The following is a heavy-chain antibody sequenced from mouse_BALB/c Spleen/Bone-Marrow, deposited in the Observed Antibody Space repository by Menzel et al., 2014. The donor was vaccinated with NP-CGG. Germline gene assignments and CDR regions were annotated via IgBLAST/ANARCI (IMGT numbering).Heavy chain of an antibody. Sequence: EVKLQESGGGLVQPGGSLKLSCAASGFDFRRYWMSWVRQAPGKGLEWIGEINPESSTINYTPSLKDKFIISRDNAKNTLYLQMSKGRSEDTALYYCARLGYYGYFVDWGQGTTLTVSS. CDR2: INPESSTI. V-gene: IGHV4-1*02. D-gene: IGHD2-3*01. J-gene: IGHJ2*01. CDR1: GFDFRRYW. CDR3: ARLGYYGYFVD.